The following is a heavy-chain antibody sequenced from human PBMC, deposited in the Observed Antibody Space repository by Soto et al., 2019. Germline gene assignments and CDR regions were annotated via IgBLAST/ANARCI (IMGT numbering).Heavy chain of an antibody. CDR3: AKDMKWGGMTTIHYFDS. CDR2: ISSNSDTI. D-gene: IGHD4-17*01. V-gene: IGHV3-9*02. CDR1: GFTAYYYS. Sequence: GGSLILSCGASGFTAYYYSMHWVRQAPGKGLEWVSGISSNSDTIDYADSVKGRFTISRDNAKNSLFLQMNSLRPEDTALYYCAKDMKWGGMTTIHYFDSWGQGTLVTVSS. J-gene: IGHJ4*02.